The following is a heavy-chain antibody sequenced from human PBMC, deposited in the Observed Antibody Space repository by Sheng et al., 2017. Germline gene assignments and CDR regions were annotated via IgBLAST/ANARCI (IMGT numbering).Heavy chain of an antibody. CDR1: GFTFSSYA. J-gene: IGHJ4*02. D-gene: IGHD2-15*01. V-gene: IGHV3-30-3*01. CDR3: AREPSIVVVVAPDY. CDR2: ISYDGSNK. Sequence: QVQLVESGGGVVQPGRSLRLSCAASGFTFSSYAMHWVRQAPGKGLEWVAVISYDGSNKYYADSVKGRFTISRDNSKNTLYLQMNSLRAEDTAVYYCAREPSIVVVVAPDYWGQGTLVTVSS.